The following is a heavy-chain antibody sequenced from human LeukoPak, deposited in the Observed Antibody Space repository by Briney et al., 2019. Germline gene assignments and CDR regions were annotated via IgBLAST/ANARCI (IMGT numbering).Heavy chain of an antibody. V-gene: IGHV4-39*07. CDR3: ARYRVFGGDLD. D-gene: IGHD2-21*02. Sequence: SETLSLTCTVSGGSISSSSYYWGWIRQPPGKGLEWIGSIHYSGSTYYNPSLKSRVTISVDTSKNQFSLKLSSVTAADTAVYYCARYRVFGGDLDWGQGTLVTVSS. CDR1: GGSISSSSYY. J-gene: IGHJ4*02. CDR2: IHYSGST.